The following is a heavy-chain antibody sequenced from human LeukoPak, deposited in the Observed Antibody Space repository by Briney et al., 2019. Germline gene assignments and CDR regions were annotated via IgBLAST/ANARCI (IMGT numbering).Heavy chain of an antibody. CDR2: ISGYNGNT. D-gene: IGHD4-17*01. CDR1: GYTFTTYG. Sequence: ASVKVSFKASGYTFTTYGISWVRQAPGQGIEWMGWISGYNGNTKYAQNFQGRVTVSTDTSTTTAYMELRSLRSDDTAVYYCARDWWYGDYSIGNNWGQGTLVTVSS. CDR3: ARDWWYGDYSIGNN. V-gene: IGHV1-18*01. J-gene: IGHJ4*02.